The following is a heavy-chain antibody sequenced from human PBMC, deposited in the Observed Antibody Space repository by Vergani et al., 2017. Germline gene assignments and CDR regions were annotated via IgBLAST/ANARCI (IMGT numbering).Heavy chain of an antibody. CDR3: ARVPHYSSSWYGGGAMGFDY. V-gene: IGHV4-4*03. D-gene: IGHD6-13*01. CDR2: IYHSGST. CDR1: GGSISGTNW. J-gene: IGHJ4*02. Sequence: QVQLQESGPGLVKPPGTLSLTCAVSGGSISGTNWWSWVRQSPGKGLEWIGEIYHSGSTNYNPSLKSRVTISVDTSKNQFSLKLSSVTAADTAVYYCARVPHYSSSWYGGGAMGFDYWGQGTLVTVSS.